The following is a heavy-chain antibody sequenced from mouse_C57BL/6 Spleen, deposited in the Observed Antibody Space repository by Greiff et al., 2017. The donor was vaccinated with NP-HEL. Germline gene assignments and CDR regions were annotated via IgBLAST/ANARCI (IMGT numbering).Heavy chain of an antibody. D-gene: IGHD2-10*01. CDR2: IYPGDGDT. CDR1: GYAFSSSW. CDR3: ARPCYGNYYFDC. Sequence: QVQLQQSGPELVKPGASVKISCKASGYAFSSSWMNWVKQRPGQGLEWIGRIYPGDGDTNYNGKFKGKATLTVDKSSSTAYMQLSSLTSEHAAVYFCARPCYGNYYFDCWGQGTTLTVSS. J-gene: IGHJ2*01. V-gene: IGHV1-82*01.